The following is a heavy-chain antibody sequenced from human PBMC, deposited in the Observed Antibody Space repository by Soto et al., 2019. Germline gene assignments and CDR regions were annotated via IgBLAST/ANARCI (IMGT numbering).Heavy chain of an antibody. V-gene: IGHV3-23*01. CDR3: ANSPTAVAGTTYYFDY. CDR1: VFTFSSYA. D-gene: IGHD6-19*01. J-gene: IGHJ4*02. Sequence: GSLRLSCAASVFTFSSYAMSWVRQAPGKGLEWVSAISTSGGTTYYADSVKGRFTISRDNSKNTLYLQMNGLRVEDTAVYYCANSPTAVAGTTYYFDYWGQGTLVTVSS. CDR2: ISTSGGTT.